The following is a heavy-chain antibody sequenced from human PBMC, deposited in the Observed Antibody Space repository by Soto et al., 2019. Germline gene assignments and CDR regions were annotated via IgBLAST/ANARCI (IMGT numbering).Heavy chain of an antibody. CDR3: ARASSSSSGSYYYYGMDV. CDR2: IYQSGST. Sequence: QVQLQESGPGLVKPSGTLSLTCAVSGGSINSSDWWSWVRQPPGKGLEWMGEIYQSGSTNYNPSLSSRVTISVDKSKNQFSLKLTSVTAADTAVYYRARASSSSSGSYYYYGMDVWGQGTTVTVSS. CDR1: GGSINSSDW. V-gene: IGHV4-4*02. J-gene: IGHJ6*02. D-gene: IGHD6-6*01.